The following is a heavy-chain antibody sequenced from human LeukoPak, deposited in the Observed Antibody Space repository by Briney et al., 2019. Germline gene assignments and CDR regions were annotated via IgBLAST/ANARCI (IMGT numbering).Heavy chain of an antibody. CDR3: ARDLSAAAGIFDY. Sequence: PGGSLRLSCAASGFTFSDYYMSWIRQAPGKGLEWVSYISSSSSTIYYADSVKGRFTISRDNAKNSLYLQMNSLRAEDTAVYYCARDLSAAAGIFDYWGQGTLVTVSS. CDR2: ISSSSSTI. D-gene: IGHD6-13*01. CDR1: GFTFSDYY. V-gene: IGHV3-11*04. J-gene: IGHJ4*02.